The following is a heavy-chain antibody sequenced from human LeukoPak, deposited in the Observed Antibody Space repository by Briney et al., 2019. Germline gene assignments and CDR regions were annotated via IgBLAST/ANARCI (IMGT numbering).Heavy chain of an antibody. CDR2: IYHSGST. CDR3: ARHKSSSSWYDWFDP. D-gene: IGHD6-13*01. V-gene: IGHV4-4*02. J-gene: IGHJ5*02. Sequence: PSETLSLTCAVSGGSISSSNWWSWVRQPPVKGLEWIGEIYHSGSTNYNPSLKSRVTISVDKSKNQFSLKLSSVTAADTAVYYCARHKSSSSWYDWFDPWGQGTLVTVSS. CDR1: GGSISSSNW.